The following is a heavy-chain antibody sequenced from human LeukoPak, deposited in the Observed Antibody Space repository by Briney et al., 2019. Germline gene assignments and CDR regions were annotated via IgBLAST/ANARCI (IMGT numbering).Heavy chain of an antibody. V-gene: IGHV3-15*01. D-gene: IGHD3-9*01. CDR3: TTEERMYYDILTGYYRSRYAFDI. CDR1: GFTFSNAW. J-gene: IGHJ3*02. CDR2: IKSKTDGGTT. Sequence: PGGSLRLSCAASGFTFSNAWMSWVRQAPGKGLEWVGRIKSKTDGGTTDYAAPVKGRFTISRDDSKNTLYLQMYSLKTEDTAVYYCTTEERMYYDILTGYYRSRYAFDIWGQGTMVTVSS.